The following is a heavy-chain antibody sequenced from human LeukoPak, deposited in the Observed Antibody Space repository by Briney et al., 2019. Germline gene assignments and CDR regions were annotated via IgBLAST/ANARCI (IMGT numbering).Heavy chain of an antibody. J-gene: IGHJ6*02. Sequence: GGSLRLSCTTSGFTFGDHAMSWVRQAPGKGLEWVGFIRSKGYGGTTEYAASVKDRFAISRDDSKSIAYLQMNSLKTEDTAVYYCTRGPTQQWVYYGMDVWGQGTTVIVSS. D-gene: IGHD5-18*01. CDR2: IRSKGYGGTT. CDR3: TRGPTQQWVYYGMDV. CDR1: GFTFGDHA. V-gene: IGHV3-49*04.